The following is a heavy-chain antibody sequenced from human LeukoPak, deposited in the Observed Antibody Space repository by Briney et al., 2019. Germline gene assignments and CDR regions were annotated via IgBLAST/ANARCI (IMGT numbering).Heavy chain of an antibody. D-gene: IGHD6-13*01. CDR3: ARDGTAPGLYFDS. Sequence: SGGSLRLSCAVSGFTFTDYWMNWVRQAPGKGLEWVASIRQDGSEKTHVDSVKGRFTISRDNTKNSLYLQMSDLRAEDTAVYYCARDGTAPGLYFDSWGQGTLVTVSS. CDR1: GFTFTDYW. CDR2: IRQDGSEK. J-gene: IGHJ4*02. V-gene: IGHV3-7*01.